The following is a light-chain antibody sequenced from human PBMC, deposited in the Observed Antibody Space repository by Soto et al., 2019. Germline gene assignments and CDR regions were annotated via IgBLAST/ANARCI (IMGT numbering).Light chain of an antibody. CDR1: HDINNY. CDR2: DAY. J-gene: IGKJ5*01. Sequence: DIQMTQYPSSLSASVGDRVTITCQASHDINNYLNWYQQKPGKAPKLLIFDAYKLETGVPSRFSGSGYGTDFTFTIISLEPEDFAKYYCQQYDDPPPLTLGQGTRLELK. CDR3: QQYDDPPPLT. V-gene: IGKV1-33*01.